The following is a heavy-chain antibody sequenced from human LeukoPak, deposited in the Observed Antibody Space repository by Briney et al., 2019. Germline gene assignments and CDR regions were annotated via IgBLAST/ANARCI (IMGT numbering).Heavy chain of an antibody. Sequence: PGGSLRLSCEASGFTFSDSAMSWVRQASGRGLEWVSLISASGRTSYYADSVKGRSTVSRDTTKNTPHLQINSLSAEDTAVYYCARDIKLNCWGQGTLVTVSS. J-gene: IGHJ4*02. D-gene: IGHD1-1*01. CDR3: ARDIKLNC. CDR1: GFTFSDSA. V-gene: IGHV3-23*01. CDR2: ISASGRTS.